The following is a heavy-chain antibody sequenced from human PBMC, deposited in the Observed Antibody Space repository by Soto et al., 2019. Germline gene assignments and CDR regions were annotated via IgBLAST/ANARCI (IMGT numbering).Heavy chain of an antibody. CDR3: AKDRGYGDAKYYFDY. D-gene: IGHD4-17*01. Sequence: GGSLRLSCAASGFTFSSYGMHWVRQAPGKGLEWVAVISYDGSNKYYADTVKGRFTISRDNSKNTLYLQMNSLRAEDTAVYYCAKDRGYGDAKYYFDYWGQGTLVTVSA. CDR1: GFTFSSYG. CDR2: ISYDGSNK. V-gene: IGHV3-30*18. J-gene: IGHJ4*02.